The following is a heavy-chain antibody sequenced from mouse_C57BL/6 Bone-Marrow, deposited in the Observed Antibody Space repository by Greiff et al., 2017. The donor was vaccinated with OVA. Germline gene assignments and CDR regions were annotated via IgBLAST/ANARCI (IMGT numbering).Heavy chain of an antibody. CDR1: GFNITDYY. J-gene: IGHJ4*01. V-gene: IGHV14-2*01. CDR2: IDPEAGDT. CDR3: SMGGY. Sequence: VQLQQSGAELVKPGASVKLSCTASGFNITDYYMHWVKQTPEQGLEWIGTIDPEAGDTKYAPNFQGKATITADTSSNTAYLQRSSLTSEDTAVYYCSMGGYGGRGTGVTVSA.